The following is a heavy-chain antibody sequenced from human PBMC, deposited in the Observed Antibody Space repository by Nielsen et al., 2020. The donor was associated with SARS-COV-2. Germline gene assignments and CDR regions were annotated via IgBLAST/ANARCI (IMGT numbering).Heavy chain of an antibody. CDR3: AKCPTGPPDYFDY. V-gene: IGHV3-30*18. Sequence: GGSLRLSCAASGFTFSSNGLHWVRQAPGKGLEWVAVISYDGSNKYYAESVKGRFTISRDNSKNTLYLQMNSLRAEDTAVYFCAKCPTGPPDYFDYWGQGTLVTVSS. CDR2: ISYDGSNK. D-gene: IGHD1-1*01. J-gene: IGHJ4*02. CDR1: GFTFSSNG.